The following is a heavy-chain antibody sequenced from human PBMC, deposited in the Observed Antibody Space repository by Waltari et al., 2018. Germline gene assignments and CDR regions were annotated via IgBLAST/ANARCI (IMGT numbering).Heavy chain of an antibody. CDR1: GGTFSSYA. CDR2: IMPILGTA. J-gene: IGHJ4*02. D-gene: IGHD2-2*01. V-gene: IGHV1-69*08. CDR3: ARDEGYCSSTSCHYFDY. Sequence: QVQLVQSGAEVKKPGSSVKVSCKASGGTFSSYAISWVRQAPGQGLEWMGRIMPILGTANYAQKFQGRVTSTADRSTSTAYMELSSLRSEDTAVYYCARDEGYCSSTSCHYFDYWGQGTLVTVSS.